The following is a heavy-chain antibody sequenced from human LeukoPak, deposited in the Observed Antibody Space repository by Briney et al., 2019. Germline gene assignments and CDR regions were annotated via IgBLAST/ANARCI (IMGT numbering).Heavy chain of an antibody. D-gene: IGHD3-10*01. J-gene: IGHJ4*02. CDR1: GGSISSGDYY. CDR3: ARDMVRGVIAPAGLYY. V-gene: IGHV4-30-4*01. CDR2: IYYSGST. Sequence: SETLSLTCTVSGGSISSGDYYWSWLRQPPGTGLEWLGYIYYSGSTYYNPSLKSRVTISVDTSKNQFSLKLSSVTAADTAVHYCARDMVRGVIAPAGLYYWGQGTLVTVSS.